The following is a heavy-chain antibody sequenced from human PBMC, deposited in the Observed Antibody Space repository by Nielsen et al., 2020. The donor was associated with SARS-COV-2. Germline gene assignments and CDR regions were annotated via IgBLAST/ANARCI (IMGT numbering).Heavy chain of an antibody. Sequence: GGSLRLSCAASGFTFDDYAMHWVRQAPGKGLEWVSGINWNSCSIVYADSVKGRVTISRDNARSSLYLQMNSLRAEDTALYYCAKAQAYDSSGYYSITYYFNYWGQGTRVTVSS. J-gene: IGHJ4*02. CDR1: GFTFDDYA. CDR2: INWNSCSI. CDR3: AKAQAYDSSGYYSITYYFNY. D-gene: IGHD3-22*01. V-gene: IGHV3-9*01.